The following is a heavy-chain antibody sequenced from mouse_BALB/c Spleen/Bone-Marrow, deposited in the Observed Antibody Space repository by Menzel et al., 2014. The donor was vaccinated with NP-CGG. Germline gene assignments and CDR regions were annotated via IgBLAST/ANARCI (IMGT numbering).Heavy chain of an antibody. J-gene: IGHJ2*01. CDR2: ISSGSSTI. Sequence: EVKLEESGRDLVQPGGSRKLSCAASEITFSSFGMHWVRQAPEKVLEWVAYISSGSSTIYYADTVMGRFTISRDNPKNTLFLQMTSLRSEDTAMYYCARSGSSSGYFDYCDEAATPAVSS. CDR1: EITFSSFG. CDR3: ARSGSSSGYFDY. V-gene: IGHV5-17*02. D-gene: IGHD1-1*01.